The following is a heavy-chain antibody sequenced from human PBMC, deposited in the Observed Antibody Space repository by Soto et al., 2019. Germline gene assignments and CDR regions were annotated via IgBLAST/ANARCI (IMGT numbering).Heavy chain of an antibody. CDR1: GFTFSSYA. CDR3: ARNLVHEYSLDV. J-gene: IGHJ6*02. Sequence: PAGSLRRSCAASGFTFSSYAMSWVRQTPGKGLEWVSAISGSGGSTYYADSVKGRFTISRDNSKNTLYLKLTSVTAADTAVYYCARNLVHEYSLDVWGQGTTVTVSS. V-gene: IGHV3-23*01. D-gene: IGHD6-6*01. CDR2: ISGSGGST.